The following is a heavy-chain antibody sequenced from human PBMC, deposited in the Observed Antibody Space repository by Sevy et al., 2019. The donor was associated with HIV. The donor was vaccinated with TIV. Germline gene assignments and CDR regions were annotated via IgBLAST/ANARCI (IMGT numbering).Heavy chain of an antibody. CDR3: TTEWGSGTTWERAFDL. J-gene: IGHJ3*01. CDR2: IKNENEGGTT. Sequence: GGSLRLSCAASGFPFSDAWMNWVRQAPGKGLEWVGLIKNENEGGTTDYAAPVKGRFTISRDDSKNTLFLQMSSLKTEDTAIYYCTTEWGSGTTWERAFDLWGQWTMVTVSS. D-gene: IGHD1-7*01. V-gene: IGHV3-15*01. CDR1: GFPFSDAW.